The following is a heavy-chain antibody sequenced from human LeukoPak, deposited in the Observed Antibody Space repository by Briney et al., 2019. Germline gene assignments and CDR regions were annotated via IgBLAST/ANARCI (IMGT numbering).Heavy chain of an antibody. J-gene: IGHJ4*02. V-gene: IGHV3-23*01. CDR2: VSSYGRA. CDR1: GFTLSDSG. Sequence: GGSLRLSCAASGFTLSDSGMNWVRQPPGKGLEWVSGVSSYGRAYYGDSVKGRFTVSRDNFKNTLNLQMNNLRAEDTARYYCARSSLGRGVSGFGYWGQGTVVTVPS. D-gene: IGHD3-10*01. CDR3: ARSSLGRGVSGFGY.